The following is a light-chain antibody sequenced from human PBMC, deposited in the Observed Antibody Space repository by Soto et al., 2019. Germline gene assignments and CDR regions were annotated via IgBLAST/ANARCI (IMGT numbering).Light chain of an antibody. J-gene: IGKJ1*01. V-gene: IGKV3-11*01. CDR3: QQRGNWPVT. CDR2: DAS. Sequence: EIVLTQSPATLSLSPGERATLSCRASQSVSSYFAWYQQKPGQAPRLLIYDASNRATGIPARFSGSGSGTELTLTISSLEPDDFAVYYCQQRGNWPVTFGQGTRVDIK. CDR1: QSVSSY.